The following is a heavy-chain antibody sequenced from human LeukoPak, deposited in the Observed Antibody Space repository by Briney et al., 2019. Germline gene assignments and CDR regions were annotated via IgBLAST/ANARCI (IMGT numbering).Heavy chain of an antibody. J-gene: IGHJ3*02. Sequence: GGSLRLSCAASGFTFSNAWMSWVRQAPGKGLEWVGRIKSKTDGGTTDYAAPVKGRFTISRDDSKNTLYLQMNGLKTEDTAVYYCTTMDTYYYDSSGFPSDAFDIWGQGTMVTVSS. V-gene: IGHV3-15*01. CDR2: IKSKTDGGTT. CDR3: TTMDTYYYDSSGFPSDAFDI. D-gene: IGHD3-22*01. CDR1: GFTFSNAW.